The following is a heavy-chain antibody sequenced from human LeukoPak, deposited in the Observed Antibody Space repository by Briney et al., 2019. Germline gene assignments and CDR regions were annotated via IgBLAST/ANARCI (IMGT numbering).Heavy chain of an antibody. V-gene: IGHV3-23*03. D-gene: IGHD3-10*01. CDR2: LYPGGST. Sequence: GGSLRLSCATSGFSFSSYAMSWVRQAPGKGLELVSVLYPGGSTYIADSVKGRFSISRDNSNNTLNLQMNGLRVEDTAVYYCAXXYYGSGSYFGGEDYFDYWGQGTLVTVSS. J-gene: IGHJ4*02. CDR3: AXXYYGSGSYFGGEDYFDY. CDR1: GFSFSSYA.